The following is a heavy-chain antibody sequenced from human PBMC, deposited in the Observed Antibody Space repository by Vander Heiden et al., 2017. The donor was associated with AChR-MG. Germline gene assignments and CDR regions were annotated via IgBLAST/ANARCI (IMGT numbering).Heavy chain of an antibody. CDR1: GGSISSYY. J-gene: IGHJ4*02. CDR2: IYYSGST. CDR3: AIDSSSYAFDY. V-gene: IGHV4-59*01. Sequence: QVQLQESGPGLVKPSETLSPPCTVSGGSISSYYWSWIRQPPGKGLEWIGYIYYSGSTNDNPSLKSRVTISVDTSKNQFSLKMSSVTAADTAVYYGAIDSSSYAFDYWGQGTLVTVSS. D-gene: IGHD6-13*01.